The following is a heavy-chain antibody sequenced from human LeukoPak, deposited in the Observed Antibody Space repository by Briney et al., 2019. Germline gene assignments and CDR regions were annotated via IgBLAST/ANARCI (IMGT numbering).Heavy chain of an antibody. CDR2: INHSGST. V-gene: IGHV4-34*01. CDR1: GGSFSGYY. CDR3: ARGAPDIVVVPAAIHPNNWFDP. J-gene: IGHJ5*02. Sequence: PSETLSLTCAVYGGSFSGYYWSWIRQPPGKGLEWIGEINHSGSTNYNPSLKSRVTISVDTSKNQFSLKLSSVTAADTAVYYCARGAPDIVVVPAAIHPNNWFDPWGQGTPVTVSS. D-gene: IGHD2-2*02.